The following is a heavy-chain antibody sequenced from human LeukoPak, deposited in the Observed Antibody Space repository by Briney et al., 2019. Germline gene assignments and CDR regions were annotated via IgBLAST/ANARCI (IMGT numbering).Heavy chain of an antibody. V-gene: IGHV5-51*01. CDR3: ARVGFDDPSRYYYYVDV. D-gene: IGHD1-26*01. CDR1: GYSFINYW. J-gene: IGHJ6*03. CDR2: IYPGDSHT. Sequence: GESLKISCKGSGYSFINYWIGWVRQMPGKGLEWMGIIYPGDSHTTYSPSFQGQVTISADKYISTAYLQWSSLKASDTAMYYCARVGFDDPSRYYYYVDVWGKGTTVTVSS.